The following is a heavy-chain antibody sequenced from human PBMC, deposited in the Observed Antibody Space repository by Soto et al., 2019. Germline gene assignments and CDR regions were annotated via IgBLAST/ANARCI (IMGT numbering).Heavy chain of an antibody. Sequence: EVQLVESGGGLVKPGGSLRLSCAASGFTFSDAWMSWVRQAPGKGLEWVGRIITKTDGGTTDYAAPVKGRFTISRDDSKNTLYLQMNSLKTEDTAVYSCTTGIRWGHGTLVTVSS. CDR2: IITKTDGGTT. CDR1: GFTFSDAW. CDR3: TTGIR. V-gene: IGHV3-15*01. J-gene: IGHJ4*01. D-gene: IGHD2-15*01.